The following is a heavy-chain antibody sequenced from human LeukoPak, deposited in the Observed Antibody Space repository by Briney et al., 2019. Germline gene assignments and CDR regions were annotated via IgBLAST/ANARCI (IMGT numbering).Heavy chain of an antibody. D-gene: IGHD3-10*01. J-gene: IGHJ6*03. V-gene: IGHV4-34*01. Sequence: SETLSLTCAVYGGSFSGYYWSWIRQPPGKGLEWIGEINHSGSTNYNPSLKSRVTISVDTSKNQFSLKLSSVTAADTAVYYRARLWFGEGPYMDVWGKGTTVTVSS. CDR2: INHSGST. CDR1: GGSFSGYY. CDR3: ARLWFGEGPYMDV.